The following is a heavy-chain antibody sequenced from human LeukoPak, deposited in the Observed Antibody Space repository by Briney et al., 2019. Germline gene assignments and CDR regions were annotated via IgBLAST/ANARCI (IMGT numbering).Heavy chain of an antibody. V-gene: IGHV3-11*01. CDR3: ARETALWFGEA. Sequence: GGSLRLSCAASGFTFSDYYMSWIRQAPGKGLKWVSYISGSGSTIYYADSVKGRFTISRDNAKNSLYLQMNSLRAEDTAVYYCARETALWFGEAWGQGTLVTVSS. CDR2: ISGSGSTI. CDR1: GFTFSDYY. D-gene: IGHD3-10*01. J-gene: IGHJ5*02.